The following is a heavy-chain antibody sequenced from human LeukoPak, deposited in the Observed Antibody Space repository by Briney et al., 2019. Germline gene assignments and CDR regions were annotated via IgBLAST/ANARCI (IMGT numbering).Heavy chain of an antibody. CDR2: VSSSSSYI. V-gene: IGHV3-21*01. D-gene: IGHD3-10*01. J-gene: IGHJ6*02. Sequence: GGSLRLSCAASGFTFSSYSMNWVRQAPGKGLEWVSSVSSSSSYIYYADSVKGRFTISRDNAKNSLYLQMNSLRAGDTAVYYCARVGTGGYGSGSYDYYYYGMDVWGQGTTVTVSS. CDR3: ARVGTGGYGSGSYDYYYYGMDV. CDR1: GFTFSSYS.